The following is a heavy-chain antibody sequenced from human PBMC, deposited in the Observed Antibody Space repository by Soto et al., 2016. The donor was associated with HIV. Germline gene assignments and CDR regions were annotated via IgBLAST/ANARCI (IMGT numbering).Heavy chain of an antibody. V-gene: IGHV3-73*01. CDR2: IRSKNKNYAT. D-gene: IGHD1-26*01. CDR3: SSSENSGTYN. Sequence: EVQLVESGGGLVQPGGSLKLSCAASGFMFSGSGMHWVRQASGKGLEWIGRIRSKNKNYATAYGASVKGRFVISRDDSRNMAYLDMNSLKTEGTAVYYCSSSENSGTYNWGQGILVTVSS. CDR1: GFMFSGSG. J-gene: IGHJ4*02.